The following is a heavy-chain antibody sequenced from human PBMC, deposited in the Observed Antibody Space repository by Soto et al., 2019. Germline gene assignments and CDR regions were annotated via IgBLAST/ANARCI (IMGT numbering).Heavy chain of an antibody. V-gene: IGHV4-34*01. CDR2: INHSGST. CDR1: GGSFSGYY. CDR3: ARGVATISLSHFDY. J-gene: IGHJ4*02. Sequence: SETLSLTCAVYGGSFSGYYWSWIRRPPGKGLEWIGEINHSGSTNYNPSLKGRVTISVDTSKNQFSLKLSSVTAADTAVYYCARGVATISLSHFDYWGQGTLVTVSS. D-gene: IGHD5-12*01.